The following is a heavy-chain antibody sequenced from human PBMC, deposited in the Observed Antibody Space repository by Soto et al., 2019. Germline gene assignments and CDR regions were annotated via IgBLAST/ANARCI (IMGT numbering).Heavy chain of an antibody. CDR3: AKNLEDGGLYFYGMNV. D-gene: IGHD3-3*01. V-gene: IGHV3-23*01. CDR2: ISGSSGTT. J-gene: IGHJ6*02. CDR1: GFTFPNYA. Sequence: EVQLLESGGGLVQPGGSLRLSCAASGFTFPNYAMSWVRQAPGKGLEWVSAISGSSGTTFYAESVRGRFTLSRDNSKNTVYLQMNSLGAEDTAVYYCAKNLEDGGLYFYGMNVWGQGTTVTVSS.